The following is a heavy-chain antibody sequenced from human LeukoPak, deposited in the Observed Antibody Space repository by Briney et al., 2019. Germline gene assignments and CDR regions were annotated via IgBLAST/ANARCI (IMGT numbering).Heavy chain of an antibody. V-gene: IGHV3-73*01. D-gene: IGHD3-3*01. CDR2: IRSKANSYAT. CDR3: TRGGPRFLGYYYYYMDV. Sequence: PGGSLRLSCAASGFTFSGSAMHWVRQASGKGLEWVGRIRSKANSYATAYAASVKGRFTISRDDSKNTAYLQMNSLKTEDTAVYYCTRGGPRFLGYYYYYMDVWGKGTTVTVSS. CDR1: GFTFSGSA. J-gene: IGHJ6*03.